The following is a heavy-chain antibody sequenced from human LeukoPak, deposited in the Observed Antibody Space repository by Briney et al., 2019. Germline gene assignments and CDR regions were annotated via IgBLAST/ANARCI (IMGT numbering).Heavy chain of an antibody. CDR2: ISYDGSYK. CDR1: GFTFSSYA. CDR3: ARAAAYYDILTGAYYFDY. D-gene: IGHD3-9*01. V-gene: IGHV3-30*04. J-gene: IGHJ4*02. Sequence: GRSLRLSCAASGFTFSSYAMHWVRQAPGKGLEWVAVISYDGSYKYYADSVKGRFTISRDNSKNTLYLQMNSLRADDTAVYYCARAAAYYDILTGAYYFDYWGQGTLVSVSS.